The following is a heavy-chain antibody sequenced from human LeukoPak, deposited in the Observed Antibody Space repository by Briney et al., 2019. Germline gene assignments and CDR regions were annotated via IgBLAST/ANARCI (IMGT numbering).Heavy chain of an antibody. CDR2: INHSGST. CDR1: GGSFSGYY. D-gene: IGHD5-18*01. V-gene: IGHV4-34*01. J-gene: IGHJ4*02. Sequence: PSETLSLTCAVYGGSFSGYYWSWIRQPPGKGLEWIGEINHSGSTNYNPSLKSRVTISVDTSKNQFSLKLSSVTAADTAVYYCARGKYSYAYFGAYYFDYWGQGTLVTVSS. CDR3: ARGKYSYAYFGAYYFDY.